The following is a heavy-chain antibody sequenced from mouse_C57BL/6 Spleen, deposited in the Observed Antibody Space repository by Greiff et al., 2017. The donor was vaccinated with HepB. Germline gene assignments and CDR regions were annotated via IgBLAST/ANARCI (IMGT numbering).Heavy chain of an antibody. CDR3: ARHEGNYVAWFAY. CDR2: ISGGGGNT. J-gene: IGHJ3*01. CDR1: GFTFSSYT. V-gene: IGHV5-9*01. Sequence: EVKLVESGGGLVKPGGSLKLSCAASGFTFSSYTMSWVRQTPEKRLEWVATISGGGGNTYYPDSVKGRFTISRDTAKNTLYLQMSSLRSEDTALYYCARHEGNYVAWFAYWGQGTLVTVSA. D-gene: IGHD2-1*01.